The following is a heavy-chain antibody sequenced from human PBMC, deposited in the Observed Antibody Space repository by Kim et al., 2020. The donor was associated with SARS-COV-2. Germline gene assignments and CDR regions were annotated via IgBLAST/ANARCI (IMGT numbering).Heavy chain of an antibody. J-gene: IGHJ3*02. D-gene: IGHD3-22*01. V-gene: IGHV3-9*01. Sequence: GGSLRLSCAASGFTFEDYAMHWVRQAPGKGLEWVSGISWNSGSKGYADSVKGRFTISRDNAKNSLYLQMNGLRAEDTALYYCAKKSSGYHGDAFDIWGQGTMVTVSS. CDR3: AKKSSGYHGDAFDI. CDR1: GFTFEDYA. CDR2: ISWNSGSK.